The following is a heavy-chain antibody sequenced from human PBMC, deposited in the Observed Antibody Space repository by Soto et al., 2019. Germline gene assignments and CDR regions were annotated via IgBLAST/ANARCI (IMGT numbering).Heavy chain of an antibody. CDR1: GGTLSHYG. J-gene: IGHJ4*02. CDR2: TIPIIGTE. V-gene: IGHV1-69*01. D-gene: IGHD5-18*01. Sequence: QVQLVQSGAEVKKPGSSVKASCKASGGTLSHYGITWVRQAPGQGLEWRGGTIPIIGTEDLAQKFQGRLTITTDESTNTAYMGLSSLRPEDTGVYYCAGGDSVETGDHWGQGTLVTVSS. CDR3: AGGDSVETGDH.